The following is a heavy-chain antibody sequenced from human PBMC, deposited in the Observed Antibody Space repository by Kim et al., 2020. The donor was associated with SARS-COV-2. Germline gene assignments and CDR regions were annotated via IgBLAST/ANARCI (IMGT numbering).Heavy chain of an antibody. CDR2: IYYSGNT. Sequence: SETLSLTCTVSGGSITGYYWSWIRQPPGKGLEWLGYIYYSGNTNYNPSLRSRVTISVDTSKNQFSLNLSSVTTADTAVYYCARDCSGGSCGWDYYGLDVWGQGTTVTVSS. D-gene: IGHD2-15*01. J-gene: IGHJ6*02. CDR3: ARDCSGGSCGWDYYGLDV. V-gene: IGHV4-59*01. CDR1: GGSITGYY.